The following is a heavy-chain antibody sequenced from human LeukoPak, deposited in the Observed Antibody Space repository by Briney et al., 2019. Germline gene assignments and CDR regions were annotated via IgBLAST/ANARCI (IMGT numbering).Heavy chain of an antibody. CDR3: ASSERWLQLCFDY. V-gene: IGHV3-48*03. CDR2: ISSSGSTI. J-gene: IGHJ4*02. D-gene: IGHD5-24*01. Sequence: GGSLRLSCAASGFTFSSYEMNWVRQAPGKGLEWVSYISSSGSTIYYADSVKGRFTISRDNAKNSLYLQMNSLRAEDTAAYYCASSERWLQLCFDYWGQGTLVTVSS. CDR1: GFTFSSYE.